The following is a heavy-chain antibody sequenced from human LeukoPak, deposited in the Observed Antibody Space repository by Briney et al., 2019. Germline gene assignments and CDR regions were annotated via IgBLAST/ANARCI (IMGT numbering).Heavy chain of an antibody. J-gene: IGHJ4*02. Sequence: GGSLRLSCAASGFTFSDFWMSWVRQTPGKGLEWVAHIKDGGSEKSYVDSVNGRFIISRDNAKNSLYLDMNSLRAEDTAIYFCARATRLPDFWGQGTLVAVSS. CDR3: ARATRLPDF. CDR2: IKDGGSEK. V-gene: IGHV3-7*01. D-gene: IGHD1-1*01. CDR1: GFTFSDFW.